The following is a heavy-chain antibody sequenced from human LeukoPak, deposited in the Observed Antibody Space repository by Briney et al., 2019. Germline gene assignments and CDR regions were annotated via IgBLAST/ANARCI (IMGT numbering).Heavy chain of an antibody. CDR1: GGSISSYY. J-gene: IGHJ3*02. V-gene: IGHV4-59*01. CDR2: TYYTGST. CDR3: ARDPIDYGDYDLDSFTFDI. D-gene: IGHD4-17*01. Sequence: SETLSLTCTVSGGSISSYYWSWIRQPPGKGLEWIGYTYYTGSTNYNPSLKSRVTISVDTSKNQFSLKLSSVTAADTAVYYCARDPIDYGDYDLDSFTFDIWGQGTMVTVSS.